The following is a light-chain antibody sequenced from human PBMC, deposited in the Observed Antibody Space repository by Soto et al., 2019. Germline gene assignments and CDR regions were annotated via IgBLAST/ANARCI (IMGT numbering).Light chain of an antibody. V-gene: IGKV3-15*01. Sequence: EIVMTQSPATLSVSPGERATLSCRASQSVSSNLAWYQQKPGQAPRLLIYGAFTRATGIPARCSGSGSGTEFNLTISSLQSEYCAVYYCQQYKNWAPLTFGGGTKVEIK. CDR1: QSVSSN. CDR2: GAF. CDR3: QQYKNWAPLT. J-gene: IGKJ4*01.